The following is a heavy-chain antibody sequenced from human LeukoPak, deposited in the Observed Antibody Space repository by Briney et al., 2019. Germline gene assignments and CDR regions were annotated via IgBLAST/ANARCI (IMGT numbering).Heavy chain of an antibody. CDR1: GYTFTSYG. Sequence: ASVKVSCKASGYTFTSYGISWVRQAPGQGLEWMGWISAYNGNTNYAQKLQGRVTITTDASITTAYMELSGLRSEDTALYYCAREGLDYWGQGTLVTVSS. V-gene: IGHV1-18*01. J-gene: IGHJ4*02. CDR3: AREGLDY. CDR2: ISAYNGNT.